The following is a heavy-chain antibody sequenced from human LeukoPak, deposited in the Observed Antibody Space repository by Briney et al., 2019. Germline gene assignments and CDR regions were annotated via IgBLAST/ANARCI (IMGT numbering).Heavy chain of an antibody. J-gene: IGHJ4*02. D-gene: IGHD1-26*01. CDR3: ATRITDSGSSHIDY. CDR1: GGTLSSYA. V-gene: IGHV1-69*05. Sequence: SVKVSCKASGGTLSSYAISWVRQAPRQGREWMGGIFPIFGTAHYAQKFQGRVTLTTDESTSTAYMELSSLRSEDTAVYYCATRITDSGSSHIDYWGQGTLVSVSS. CDR2: IFPIFGTA.